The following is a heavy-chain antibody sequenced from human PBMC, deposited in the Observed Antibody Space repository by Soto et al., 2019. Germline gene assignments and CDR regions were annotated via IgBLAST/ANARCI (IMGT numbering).Heavy chain of an antibody. D-gene: IGHD3-16*01. CDR3: AGGGTPIDY. CDR2: ISAYNGNT. V-gene: IGHV1-18*01. J-gene: IGHJ4*02. Sequence: QVQLVQSGAEVKKPGASVKVSCKASGYTFTNFGISWVRQAPGQGLEWMGWISAYNGNTNYAQNFQGRVTMTTDTPPSTADMERRSLRSDDTAVYYCAGGGTPIDYWGQGTLVTVSS. CDR1: GYTFTNFG.